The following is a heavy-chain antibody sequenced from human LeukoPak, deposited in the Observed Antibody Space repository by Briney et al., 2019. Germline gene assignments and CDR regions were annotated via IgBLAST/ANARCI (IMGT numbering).Heavy chain of an antibody. V-gene: IGHV3-30*04. CDR1: GFTFSSYA. CDR2: ISSDGSNK. CDR3: ARDGRLWEGGSSGYYYRLDY. Sequence: GGSLRLSCAASGFTFSSYAMHWVRQAPGKGLPWVAAISSDGSNKYYADSVKGRFTISRDNSKNTLYLQMNSLRAEDTAVYYCARDGRLWEGGSSGYYYRLDYWGQGTLVTVSS. J-gene: IGHJ4*02. D-gene: IGHD3-22*01.